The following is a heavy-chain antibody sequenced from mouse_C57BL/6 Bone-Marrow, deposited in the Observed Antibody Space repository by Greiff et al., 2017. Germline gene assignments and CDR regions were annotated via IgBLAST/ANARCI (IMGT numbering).Heavy chain of an antibody. D-gene: IGHD2-2*01. CDR3: ARFYGYDGYYFDY. CDR1: GFSLTSYA. CDR2: IWTGGGT. J-gene: IGHJ2*01. Sequence: VQRVESGPGLVAPSQSLSITCTVSGFSLTSYAISWVRQPPGKGLEWLGVIWTGGGTNYNSALKSRLSISKDNSKSQVFLKMNSLQTDDTARYYCARFYGYDGYYFDYWGQGTTLTVSS. V-gene: IGHV2-9-1*01.